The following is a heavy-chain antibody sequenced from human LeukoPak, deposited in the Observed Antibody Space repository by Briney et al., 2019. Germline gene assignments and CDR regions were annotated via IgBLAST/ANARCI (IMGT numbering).Heavy chain of an antibody. CDR1: GDSISTSSYY. Sequence: SETLSLTCSVSGDSISTSSYYWGWIRQPPGKGLEWIGYIHYSGSTNYNPSLRSRVTISADTSKNQFSLKLSSVTAADTAVYYCVRVLSSGWFGWFDPWGQGTLVTVSS. CDR3: VRVLSSGWFGWFDP. V-gene: IGHV4-61*05. J-gene: IGHJ5*02. CDR2: IHYSGST. D-gene: IGHD6-19*01.